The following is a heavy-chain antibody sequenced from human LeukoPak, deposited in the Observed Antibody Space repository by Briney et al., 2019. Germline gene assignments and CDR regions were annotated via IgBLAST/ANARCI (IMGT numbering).Heavy chain of an antibody. J-gene: IGHJ5*02. D-gene: IGHD3-16*02. Sequence: ASVKVSRKASGYSFTSHYMHWVRQAPGQGLEWMGLINPSGSSTLYAQKFQGRVTMTRDMSTTTDYMELSSLRSEDTAVYYCARDNSVGDIAWWFDPWGQGTLVTVSA. V-gene: IGHV1-46*01. CDR3: ARDNSVGDIAWWFDP. CDR1: GYSFTSHY. CDR2: INPSGSST.